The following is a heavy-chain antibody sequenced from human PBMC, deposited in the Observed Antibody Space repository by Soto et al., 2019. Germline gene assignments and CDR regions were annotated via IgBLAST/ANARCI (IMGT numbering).Heavy chain of an antibody. V-gene: IGHV4-59*01. CDR1: GGSISSYY. J-gene: IGHJ4*02. CDR3: ARGMGAPDY. CDR2: IYYSGST. Sequence: SETLSLTCTVSGGSISSYYWSWIRQPPGKELEYIGYIYYSGSTNYHPSLRSRVTISVDTSKNQFSLNLSSVTAADTAVYFCARGMGAPDYWGQGTLVTVSS. D-gene: IGHD1-26*01.